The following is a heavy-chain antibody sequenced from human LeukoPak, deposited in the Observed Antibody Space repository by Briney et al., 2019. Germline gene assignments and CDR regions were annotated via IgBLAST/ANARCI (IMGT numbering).Heavy chain of an antibody. V-gene: IGHV4-34*01. J-gene: IGHJ5*02. CDR1: GGSFSGYY. D-gene: IGHD3-22*01. CDR2: INNTGST. Sequence: SETLSLTCAVYGGSFSGYYWNWIRQPPGKGLEWIGEINNTGSTNYNPSLKSRVTISVDTSKKQFSLKLNSVTAADTAVYYCARERFDSSGDNLNWFDPWGQGTLVTVSS. CDR3: ARERFDSSGDNLNWFDP.